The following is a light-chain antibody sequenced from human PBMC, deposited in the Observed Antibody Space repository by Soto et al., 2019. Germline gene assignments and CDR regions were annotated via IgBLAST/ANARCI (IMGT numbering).Light chain of an antibody. CDR1: QSVSSN. V-gene: IGKV3-15*01. CDR2: GAS. Sequence: EVELTQSPGTLSLSPGERATLSCRASQSVSSNVAWYQQIPGQTPRLLIYGASTRATGIPVRFSGSGSGTEFTLTISSLQSEDFAVYYCHQYDDGPYTFGQGTK. CDR3: HQYDDGPYT. J-gene: IGKJ2*01.